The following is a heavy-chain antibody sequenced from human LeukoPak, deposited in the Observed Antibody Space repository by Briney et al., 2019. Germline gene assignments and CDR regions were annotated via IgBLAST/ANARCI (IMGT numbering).Heavy chain of an antibody. V-gene: IGHV4-4*02. D-gene: IGHD3-22*01. CDR2: IYHSGST. J-gene: IGHJ4*02. CDR3: ARARYDSSGYYLDY. Sequence: SETLSLTCAVSGGSISSSNWWSWVRQPPGKGLEWIGEIYHSGSTNYNPSLKSRVTLSVDNPKNQFSLKLSSVTAADTAAYYCARARYDSSGYYLDYWGQGTLVTVSS. CDR1: GGSISSSNW.